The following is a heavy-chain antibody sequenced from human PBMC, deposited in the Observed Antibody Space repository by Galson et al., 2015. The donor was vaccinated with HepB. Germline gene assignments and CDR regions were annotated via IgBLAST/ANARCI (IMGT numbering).Heavy chain of an antibody. D-gene: IGHD5-12*01. Sequence: SLRLSCAASGFTSSSYAMHWVRQAPGKGLEWVAVISYDGSNKYYADSVKGRFTISRDNSKNTLYLQMNSLRAEDTTVYYCARARGYSGYDFRRMAFDIWGQGTMVTVSS. V-gene: IGHV3-30*04. CDR1: GFTSSSYA. J-gene: IGHJ3*02. CDR2: ISYDGSNK. CDR3: ARARGYSGYDFRRMAFDI.